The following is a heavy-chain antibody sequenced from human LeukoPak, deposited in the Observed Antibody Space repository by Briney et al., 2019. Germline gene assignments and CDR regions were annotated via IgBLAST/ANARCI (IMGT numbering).Heavy chain of an antibody. D-gene: IGHD3-22*01. CDR3: ARARDSGAYYRAFDS. CDR2: ISAGGVGT. V-gene: IGHV3-23*01. CDR1: GFTFSTYA. Sequence: GGSLRLSCAASGFTFSTYAMGWVRQAPGKGLEWVAAISAGGVGTYNPNSARGRFTISRDNTKNLLYLQMTSLRAEDTALYYCARARDSGAYYRAFDSWGQGTLVTVSS. J-gene: IGHJ4*02.